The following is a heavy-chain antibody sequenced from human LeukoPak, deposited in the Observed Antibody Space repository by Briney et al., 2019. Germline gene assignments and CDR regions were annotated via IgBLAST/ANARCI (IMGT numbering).Heavy chain of an antibody. CDR2: INHSGST. D-gene: IGHD5-24*01. Sequence: SETLSLTCAVYGGSFSGYYWSWIRQPPGKGLEWIGEINHSGSTNYNPSLKSRVTISVDTSKNQFPLKLSSVTAADTAVYYCARQVGLWSNYNNWFDPWGQGTLVTVSS. CDR3: ARQVGLWSNYNNWFDP. CDR1: GGSFSGYY. J-gene: IGHJ5*02. V-gene: IGHV4-34*01.